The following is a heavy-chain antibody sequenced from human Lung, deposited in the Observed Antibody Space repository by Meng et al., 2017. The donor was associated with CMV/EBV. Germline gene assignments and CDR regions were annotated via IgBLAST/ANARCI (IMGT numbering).Heavy chain of an antibody. CDR3: ARARDYYGSGSHAFDI. CDR2: IIPILGIA. D-gene: IGHD3-10*01. J-gene: IGHJ3*02. V-gene: IGHV1-69*10. CDR1: GGTFSSYA. Sequence: SXXVSXKASGGTFSSYAISWVRQAPGQGLEWMGGIIPILGIANYAQKFQGRVTITADKSTSTAYMELSSLRSEDTAVYYCARARDYYGSGSHAFDIWGQGTIVTVSS.